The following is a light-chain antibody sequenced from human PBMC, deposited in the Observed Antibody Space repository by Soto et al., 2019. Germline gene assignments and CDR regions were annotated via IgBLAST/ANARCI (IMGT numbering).Light chain of an antibody. J-gene: IGLJ3*02. CDR2: NNN. Sequence: QSELTQPPSASGTPGQRVTISCSGSSSNIGRNTVNWYQQFPGTAPKLLIYNNNERPSGVPDRFSGSKSGTSASLAISGLRSEDEADYYCAAWDASLNGRVFGGGTKLTVL. CDR1: SSNIGRNT. CDR3: AAWDASLNGRV. V-gene: IGLV1-44*01.